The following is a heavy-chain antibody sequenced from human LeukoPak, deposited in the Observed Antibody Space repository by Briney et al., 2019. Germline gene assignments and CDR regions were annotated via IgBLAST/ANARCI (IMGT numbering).Heavy chain of an antibody. D-gene: IGHD6-19*01. CDR1: GYTFTSYD. V-gene: IGHV1-8*01. CDR2: MNPNSGNT. Sequence: EASVKVSCKASGYTFTSYDINWVRQATGQGLEWMGWMNPNSGNTGYAQKFQGRVTMTRNTSISTAYMELSSLRSEDTAVYYCARGKVIAVAGPLSYWGQGTLVTVSS. J-gene: IGHJ4*02. CDR3: ARGKVIAVAGPLSY.